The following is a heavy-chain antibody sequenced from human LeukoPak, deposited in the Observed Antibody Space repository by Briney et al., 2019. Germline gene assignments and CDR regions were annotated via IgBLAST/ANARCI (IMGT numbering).Heavy chain of an antibody. CDR1: GGTFSSYA. CDR2: IIPIFGTA. CDR3: ARGRFLEWLPADV. J-gene: IGHJ6*04. Sequence: ASVKVSCKASGGTFSSYAISWVRQAPGQGLEWMGGIIPIFGTANYAQKLQGRVTMTTDTSTSTAYMELRSLRSDDTAVYYCARGRFLEWLPADVWGKGTTVTVSS. D-gene: IGHD3-3*01. V-gene: IGHV1-69*05.